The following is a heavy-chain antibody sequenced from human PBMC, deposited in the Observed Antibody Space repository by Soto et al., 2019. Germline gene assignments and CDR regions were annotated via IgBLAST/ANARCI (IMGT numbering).Heavy chain of an antibody. CDR2: IYYSASA. Sequence: SETLSLTCTVSGGSISSFFWSWIRQSPGKGLEWIGHIYYSASASYSPSLKSRVTISVDTSKNQFSLTLNSVTAADTAVYYCARGGDYYGSGTYYPPLSYYYYCYMDVWGIGTTVPVSS. CDR3: ARGGDYYGSGTYYPPLSYYYYCYMDV. CDR1: GGSISSFF. J-gene: IGHJ6*03. D-gene: IGHD3-10*01. V-gene: IGHV4-59*01.